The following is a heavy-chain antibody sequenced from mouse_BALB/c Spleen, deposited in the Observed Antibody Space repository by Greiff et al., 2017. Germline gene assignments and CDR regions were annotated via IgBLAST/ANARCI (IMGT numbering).Heavy chain of an antibody. CDR1: GYAFTSYN. V-gene: IGHV1S135*01. CDR3: ARGSVITGDWYFDV. D-gene: IGHD2-4*01. Sequence: VLLQQSGPELVKPGASVKVSCKASGYAFTSYNMYWVKQSHGKSLEWIGYIDPYNGGTSYNQKFKGKATLTVDKSSSTAYMHLNSLTSEDSAVYYCARGSVITGDWYFDVWGAGTTVTVSS. CDR2: IDPYNGGT. J-gene: IGHJ1*01.